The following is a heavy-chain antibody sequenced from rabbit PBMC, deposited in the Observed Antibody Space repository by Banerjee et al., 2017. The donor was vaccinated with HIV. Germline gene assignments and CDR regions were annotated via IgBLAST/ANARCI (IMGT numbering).Heavy chain of an antibody. D-gene: IGHD8-1*01. Sequence: VKPGRTLTLTCKASGFSFSSIYWICWVRQAPGKGLEWIGYIDPIFGITYYANWVNGRFSISRENAQNTVFLQMTSLTAADTATYFCTRDGAGGSYFALWGPGTLVTVS. CDR3: TRDGAGGSYFAL. CDR1: GFSFSSIYW. CDR2: IDPIFGIT. J-gene: IGHJ4*01. V-gene: IGHV1S43*01.